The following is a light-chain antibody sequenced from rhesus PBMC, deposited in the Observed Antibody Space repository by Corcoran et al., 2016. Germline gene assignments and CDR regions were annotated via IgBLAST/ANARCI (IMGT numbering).Light chain of an antibody. V-gene: IGKV3S9*01. J-gene: IGKJ2*01. CDR3: QQYNNWNS. CDR1: QSVSSY. CDR2: GAS. Sequence: EIVMTQSPATLSLSPGERATLSCRASQSVSSYVAWYKQKPEQAPRLLIYGASSRATGIPDRFSGSGSGTDFTLIISSLEPEDVGVYYCQQYNNWNSFGQGTKVEIK.